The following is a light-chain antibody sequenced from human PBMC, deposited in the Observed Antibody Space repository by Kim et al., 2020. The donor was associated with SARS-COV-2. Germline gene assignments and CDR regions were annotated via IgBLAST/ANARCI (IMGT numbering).Light chain of an antibody. Sequence: QSALTQPASVSGSPGQSITISCTGTSSDVGSYNLVSWYQQHPGKAPKLMIYEVSKRPSGDSNRFSGSKSGNTASLTISGLQAEDEADYYCCSYAGSSTYVFGTGTKV. CDR2: EVS. J-gene: IGLJ1*01. V-gene: IGLV2-23*02. CDR3: CSYAGSSTYV. CDR1: SSDVGSYNL.